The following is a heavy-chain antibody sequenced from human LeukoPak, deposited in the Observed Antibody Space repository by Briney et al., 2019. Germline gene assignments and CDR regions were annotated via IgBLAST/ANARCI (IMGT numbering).Heavy chain of an antibody. J-gene: IGHJ4*02. Sequence: GGSLRLSCAASGFTFDDYAMHWVRQAPGKGLEWVSYISSSGTSIKNADSVKGRFTISRDNAKNSLYLQMNSLRVEDTAVYYCARSSGYYYSDYFDYWGQGTLVTVSS. V-gene: IGHV3-11*01. CDR3: ARSSGYYYSDYFDY. D-gene: IGHD3-3*01. CDR1: GFTFDDYA. CDR2: ISSSGTSI.